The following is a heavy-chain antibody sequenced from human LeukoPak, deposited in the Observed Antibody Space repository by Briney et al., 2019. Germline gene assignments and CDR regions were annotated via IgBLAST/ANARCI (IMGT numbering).Heavy chain of an antibody. CDR1: GGSISSGGYS. CDR2: IYHSGST. CDR3: ARASPPAYCGGDCYSNWFDP. Sequence: SETLSLTCAVSGGSISSGGYSWSWIRQPPGKGLEWIGYIYHSGSTYYNPSLKSRVTISVDRSKNQFSLKPSSVTAADTAVYYCARASPPAYCGGDCYSNWFDPWGQGTLVTVSS. J-gene: IGHJ5*02. V-gene: IGHV4-30-2*01. D-gene: IGHD2-21*02.